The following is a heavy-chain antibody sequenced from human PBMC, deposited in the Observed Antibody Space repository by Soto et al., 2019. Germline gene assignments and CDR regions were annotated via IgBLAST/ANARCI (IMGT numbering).Heavy chain of an antibody. J-gene: IGHJ4*02. CDR2: INPNSGGT. D-gene: IGHD6-13*01. CDR1: GYTFTGYY. V-gene: IGHV1-2*04. Sequence: ASVKVSCKASGYTFTGYYMHWVRQAPGQGLEWMGWINPNSGGTNYAQKFQGWVIMTRDTSISTAYMELSRLRSDDTAVYYCAGGRDSSSWFDYWGQGTLVTVSS. CDR3: AGGRDSSSWFDY.